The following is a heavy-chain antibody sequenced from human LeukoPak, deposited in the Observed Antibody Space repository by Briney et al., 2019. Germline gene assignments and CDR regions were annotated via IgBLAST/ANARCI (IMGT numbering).Heavy chain of an antibody. CDR3: AKDLEYWQDDSSGYYGPPDY. J-gene: IGHJ4*02. V-gene: IGHV3-21*04. D-gene: IGHD3-22*01. CDR2: ISSSSSYI. CDR1: GFTFSSYS. Sequence: PGGSLRLSCAASGFTFSSYSMNWVRQAPGKGLEWVSSISSSSSYIYYADSVKGRFTISRDNSKNTLYLQMNSLRAEDTAVYYCAKDLEYWQDDSSGYYGPPDYWGQGTLVTVSS.